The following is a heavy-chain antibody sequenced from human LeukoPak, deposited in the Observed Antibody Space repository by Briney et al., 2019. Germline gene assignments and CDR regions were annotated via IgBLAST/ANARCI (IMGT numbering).Heavy chain of an antibody. V-gene: IGHV4-39*01. J-gene: IGHJ5*02. CDR2: IYYSGST. CDR3: ARPVPAALGWFDP. CDR1: GGSISSYY. D-gene: IGHD2-2*01. Sequence: SETLSLTFTVSGGSISSYYWGWIRQPPGKGLEWIGSIYYSGSTYYNPSLKSRVTISVDTSKNQFSLKLSSVTAADTAVYYCARPVPAALGWFDPWGQGTLVTVSS.